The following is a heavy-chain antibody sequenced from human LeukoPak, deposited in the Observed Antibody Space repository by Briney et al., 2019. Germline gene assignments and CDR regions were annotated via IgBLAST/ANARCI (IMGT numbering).Heavy chain of an antibody. CDR1: GGSISSSNW. V-gene: IGHV4-30-4*01. CDR3: ARVRAYYDFSFDY. D-gene: IGHD3-3*01. J-gene: IGHJ4*02. Sequence: SETLSLTCAVSGGSISSSNWWSWIRQPPGKGLEWIGYIYYSGSTYYNPSLKSRVTISVDTSKNQFSLRLSSVAAADTAVYYCARVRAYYDFSFDYWGQGTLVTVSS. CDR2: IYYSGST.